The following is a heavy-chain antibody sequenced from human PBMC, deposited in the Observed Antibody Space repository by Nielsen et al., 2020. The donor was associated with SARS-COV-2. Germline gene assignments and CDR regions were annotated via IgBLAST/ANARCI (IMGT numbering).Heavy chain of an antibody. J-gene: IGHJ4*02. CDR1: GYTLTELS. D-gene: IGHD5-24*01. CDR3: ATAFPIEMATILYY. CDR2: FDPEDGET. Sequence: ASVKVSCKVSGYTLTELSMHWVRQAPGKGLEWMGGFDPEDGETIYAQKFQGGVTMTEDTSTDTAYMELSSLRSEDTAVYYCATAFPIEMATILYYWGQGTLVTVSS. V-gene: IGHV1-24*01.